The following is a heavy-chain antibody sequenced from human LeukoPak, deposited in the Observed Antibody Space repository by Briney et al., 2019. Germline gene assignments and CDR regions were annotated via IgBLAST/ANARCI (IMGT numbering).Heavy chain of an antibody. J-gene: IGHJ4*02. CDR3: AAPSVRFLEWLLNY. CDR1: GFTFSSYG. Sequence: PGGSLRLSCAASGFTFSSYGMHWVRQAPGKGLEWVAVISYDGSNKYYADSVKGRFTISRDNSKNTLYLQMNSLRAEDTAVYYCAAPSVRFLEWLLNYWGQGTLVTVSS. D-gene: IGHD3-3*01. V-gene: IGHV3-30*03. CDR2: ISYDGSNK.